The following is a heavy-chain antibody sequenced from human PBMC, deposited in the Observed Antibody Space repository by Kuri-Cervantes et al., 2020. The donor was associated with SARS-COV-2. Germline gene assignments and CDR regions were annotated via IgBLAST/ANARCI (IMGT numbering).Heavy chain of an antibody. CDR2: ISSNGGST. V-gene: IGHV3-64*04. CDR3: AKDPTATTEYYYATDV. Sequence: GESLKISCSASGFTFSSYAMHWVRQAPGKGLEYVSAISSNGGSTYYADSVKGRFTISRDNSKNTLYLQMNSLRAEDTAVYFCAKDPTATTEYYYATDVWGQGTTVTVSS. J-gene: IGHJ6*02. D-gene: IGHD1-7*01. CDR1: GFTFSSYA.